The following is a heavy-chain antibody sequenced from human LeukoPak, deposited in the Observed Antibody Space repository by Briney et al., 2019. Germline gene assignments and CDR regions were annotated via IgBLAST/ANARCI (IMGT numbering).Heavy chain of an antibody. CDR1: GGSISSSRFN. V-gene: IGHV4-30-4*08. J-gene: IGHJ4*02. CDR2: IYYSGST. CDR3: ARLRGYSSSWYVSY. D-gene: IGHD6-13*01. Sequence: SETLSLTCTVSGGSISSSRFNWGWIRQPPEKGLEWIGYIYYSGSTYYNPSLKSRVTISVDTSKNQFSLKLSSVTAADTAVYYCARLRGYSSSWYVSYWGQGTLVTVSS.